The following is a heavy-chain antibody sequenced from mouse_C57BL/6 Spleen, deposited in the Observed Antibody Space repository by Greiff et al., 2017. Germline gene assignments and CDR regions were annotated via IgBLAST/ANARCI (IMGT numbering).Heavy chain of an antibody. V-gene: IGHV1-80*01. J-gene: IGHJ4*01. CDR2: IYPGDGDT. Sequence: QVQLQQSGSELVKPGASVKISCKASGYAFSSYWMNWVKQRPGKGLEWIGQIYPGDGDTNYNGKFKGKATLTADKSSSTAYMQLSSLTSEDSAVYFCARFYYGNRADYWGQGTSVTVSS. CDR3: ARFYYGNRADY. CDR1: GYAFSSYW. D-gene: IGHD2-1*01.